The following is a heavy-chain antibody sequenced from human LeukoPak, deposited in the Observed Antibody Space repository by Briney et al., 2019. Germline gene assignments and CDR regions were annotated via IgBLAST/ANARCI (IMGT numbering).Heavy chain of an antibody. J-gene: IGHJ5*02. CDR3: ARRTTPRYCSGGSCYPRTASWFDP. Sequence: SETLSLTCAVYGGSFSGYYWSWIRQPPGKGLEWIGETNHSGSTNYNPSLKSRVTISVDTSKNQFSLKLSSVTAADTAVYYCARRTTPRYCSGGSCYPRTASWFDPWGQGTLVTVSS. V-gene: IGHV4-34*01. CDR1: GGSFSGYY. D-gene: IGHD2-15*01. CDR2: TNHSGST.